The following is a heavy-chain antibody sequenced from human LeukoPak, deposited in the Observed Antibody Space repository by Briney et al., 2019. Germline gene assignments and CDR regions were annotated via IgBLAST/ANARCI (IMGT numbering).Heavy chain of an antibody. V-gene: IGHV3-72*01. CDR2: TRNKASSFTT. CDR1: GFSFSDHY. Sequence: PGGSLRLSCAASGFSFSDHYIDWVRQAPGKGLEWVGRTRNKASSFTTEYAASVKGRFTISRDDSKNSLYLQMNSLKTEDTAVYYCTRNSYSSGWSFDYWGQGTLVTVSS. D-gene: IGHD6-19*01. CDR3: TRNSYSSGWSFDY. J-gene: IGHJ4*02.